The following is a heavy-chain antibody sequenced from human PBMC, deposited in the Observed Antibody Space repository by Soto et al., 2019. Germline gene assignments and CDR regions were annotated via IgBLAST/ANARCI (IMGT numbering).Heavy chain of an antibody. Sequence: QVQLVQAGPEVKKPGASVKVSCKASGYTFTTYGISWVRQAPGQGLEWMGWISGYNGDTDYAQKFQGKVTMTTNTTTSTDYMELRSLRPDDPAVYYCARDLGYGPGSYDSGESCLVDYWGQGTLVPVS. CDR1: GYTFTTYG. CDR3: ARDLGYGPGSYDSGESCLVDY. CDR2: ISGYNGDT. D-gene: IGHD3-10*01. V-gene: IGHV1-18*01. J-gene: IGHJ4*02.